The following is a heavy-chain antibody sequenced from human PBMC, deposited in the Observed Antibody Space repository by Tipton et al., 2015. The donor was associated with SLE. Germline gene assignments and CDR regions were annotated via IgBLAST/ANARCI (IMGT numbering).Heavy chain of an antibody. V-gene: IGHV4-4*08. CDR3: ARDFRAGGNWFDP. J-gene: IGHJ5*02. CDR2: IYSSGST. D-gene: IGHD1-26*01. Sequence: TLSLTCSVSGGSISSNSWIWIRQPPGKGLDWIGRIYSSGSTNYNPSLKSRVTISVDMSKNHFSLELSSVTAADTAVYYCARDFRAGGNWFDPWGQGTLVIVSS. CDR1: GGSISSNS.